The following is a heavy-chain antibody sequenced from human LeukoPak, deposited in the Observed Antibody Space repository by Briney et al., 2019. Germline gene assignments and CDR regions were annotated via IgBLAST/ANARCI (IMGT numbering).Heavy chain of an antibody. CDR1: GGSFSGYF. Sequence: SETLSLTCAVHGGSFSGYFWNWIRQPPGKGLEWIGEINHNGSTNYNPSLKSRVTISVDTSKNQFSLKLSSVTAADTAVYYCARGRGAIDTRGYPPDYWGQGTLVTVSS. V-gene: IGHV4-34*01. CDR3: ARGRGAIDTRGYPPDY. CDR2: INHNGST. D-gene: IGHD3-22*01. J-gene: IGHJ4*02.